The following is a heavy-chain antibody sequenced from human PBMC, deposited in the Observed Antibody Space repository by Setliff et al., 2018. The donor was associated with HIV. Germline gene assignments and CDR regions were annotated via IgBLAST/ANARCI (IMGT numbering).Heavy chain of an antibody. D-gene: IGHD1-1*01. V-gene: IGHV4-34*01. J-gene: IGHJ5*01. CDR1: GRSLSIYF. CDR2: IDHGGSP. Sequence: SCAVYGRSLSIYFWTWIRQSPGKGLEWIGEIDHGGSPTYNPSFKSRVSISLDTANKQFSLTLNSLTAADSALYFCAGGFPKYNFRLFDSWGQGTLVTVSS. CDR3: AGGFPKYNFRLFDS.